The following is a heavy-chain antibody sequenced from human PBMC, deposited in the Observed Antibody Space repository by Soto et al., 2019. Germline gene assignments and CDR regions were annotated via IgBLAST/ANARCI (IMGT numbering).Heavy chain of an antibody. CDR2: IYYSGST. V-gene: IGHV4-39*01. Sequence: PSETLSLTCTVSGGSISSSSYYWGWIRQPPGKGLEWIGSIYYSGSTYYNPSLKSRVTISVDTSKNQFSLKLSSVTAADTAVYYCASAWDPLGDYYYDSSGYYYGLVAFDIWGQGTMVTVSS. CDR3: ASAWDPLGDYYYDSSGYYYGLVAFDI. D-gene: IGHD3-22*01. J-gene: IGHJ3*02. CDR1: GGSISSSSYY.